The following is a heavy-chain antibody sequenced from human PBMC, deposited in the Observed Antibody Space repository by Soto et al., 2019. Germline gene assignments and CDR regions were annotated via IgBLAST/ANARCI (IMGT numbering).Heavy chain of an antibody. V-gene: IGHV4-4*02. CDR1: GESMNSSVG. J-gene: IGHJ6*02. D-gene: IGHD6-13*01. CDR2: IYHSGST. Sequence: PSETLSLSCAASGESMNSSVGGSWGREPPGKGLEWLGEIYHSGSTNYNPSLKSRVTISVDKSKNQFSLKLSSVNAADTDVYYCARVSSSWGMARYSGMDVWGQGTTVTVSS. CDR3: ARVSSSWGMARYSGMDV.